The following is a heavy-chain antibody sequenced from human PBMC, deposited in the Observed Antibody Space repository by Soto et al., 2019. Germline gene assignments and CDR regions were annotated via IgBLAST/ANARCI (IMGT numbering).Heavy chain of an antibody. CDR2: ISSSSSTI. D-gene: IGHD3-9*01. Sequence: PGGSLRLSCAASGFTFSSYSMNWVRQAPGKGLEWVSYISSSSSTIYYADSVKGRFTISRDNAKNSLYLQMNSLRDEDTAVYYCARDHRLRYFDWSKAYYYGMDVWGQGTTVTVSS. CDR3: ARDHRLRYFDWSKAYYYGMDV. CDR1: GFTFSSYS. J-gene: IGHJ6*02. V-gene: IGHV3-48*02.